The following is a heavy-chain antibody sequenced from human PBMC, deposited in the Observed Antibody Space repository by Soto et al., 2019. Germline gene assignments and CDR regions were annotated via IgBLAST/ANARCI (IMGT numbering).Heavy chain of an antibody. D-gene: IGHD3-22*01. Sequence: QVQLVESGGGVVQPGRSLRLSCAASGFTFSSYAMHWVRQAPGKGLEWVAVISYDGSNKYYADSVKGRFTISRDNSKNTLDLQMNSLRAEDTAVYYWARGGVFYYDSSGGTAFDYWGQGTLVTVSS. J-gene: IGHJ4*02. CDR1: GFTFSSYA. CDR2: ISYDGSNK. V-gene: IGHV3-30-3*01. CDR3: ARGGVFYYDSSGGTAFDY.